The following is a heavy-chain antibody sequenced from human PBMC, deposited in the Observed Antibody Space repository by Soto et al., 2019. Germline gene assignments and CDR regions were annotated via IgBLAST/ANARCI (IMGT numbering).Heavy chain of an antibody. CDR1: GGSFSGYY. J-gene: IGHJ6*02. CDR3: ARKSGYCSSTSCSSYYYGMDV. V-gene: IGHV4-34*01. D-gene: IGHD2-2*01. Sequence: QVQLQQWGAGLLKPSETLSLTCAVYGGSFSGYYWSWIRQPPGKGLEWIGEINHSGSTNYNPSLKSRVTISVDTSKNQFSLKLSSVTAADTAVYYCARKSGYCSSTSCSSYYYGMDVWGQGTTVTVSS. CDR2: INHSGST.